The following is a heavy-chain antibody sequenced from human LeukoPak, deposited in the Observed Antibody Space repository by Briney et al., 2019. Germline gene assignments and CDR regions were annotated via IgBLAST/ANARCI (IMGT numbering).Heavy chain of an antibody. D-gene: IGHD3-3*01. CDR1: GFTLSKYA. J-gene: IGHJ4*02. Sequence: PGGSLRPSCAASGFTLSKYAMNWVRQAPGKGLEWVSGIDGSGGRPPSADSVKGRFTISRDISKNTLYLQMDSLRAEDTAAYYCARGKDHDFWNPFDHWGQGTLVTVSS. CDR3: ARGKDHDFWNPFDH. CDR2: IDGSGGRP. V-gene: IGHV3-23*01.